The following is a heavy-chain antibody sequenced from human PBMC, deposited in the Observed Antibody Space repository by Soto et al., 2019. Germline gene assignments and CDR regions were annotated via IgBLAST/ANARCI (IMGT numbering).Heavy chain of an antibody. V-gene: IGHV3-21*01. D-gene: IGHD7-27*01. J-gene: IGHJ4*02. CDR3: AIVSLGRNWGWVDY. Sequence: GGSLRLSCAASGFTLSSYSMNWVRQAPGKGLEWVSSISSSSSYIYYADSVKGRFTISRDNAKNSLYLQMNSLRAEDTAVYYCAIVSLGRNWGWVDYWGQGTLVTVSS. CDR2: ISSSSSYI. CDR1: GFTLSSYS.